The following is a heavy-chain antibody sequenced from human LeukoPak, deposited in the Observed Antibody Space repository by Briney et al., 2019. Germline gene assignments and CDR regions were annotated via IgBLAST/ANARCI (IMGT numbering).Heavy chain of an antibody. CDR1: GYNFSGHY. Sequence: ASVKVSCKASGYNFSGHYMHWVRQAPGQGPEWMGWIKPSNGDTKYAQNFQGRVTMTRDTSISTAYMELSRLRSDDTAVYYCARALSFGEGLDYWGQGTLVTVSS. J-gene: IGHJ4*02. CDR3: ARALSFGEGLDY. CDR2: IKPSNGDT. D-gene: IGHD3-10*01. V-gene: IGHV1-2*02.